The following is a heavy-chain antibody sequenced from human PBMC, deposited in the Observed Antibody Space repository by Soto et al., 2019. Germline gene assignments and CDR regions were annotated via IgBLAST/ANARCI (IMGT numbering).Heavy chain of an antibody. CDR1: GYSIRSGYF. Sequence: KPSETLSLTCAVSGYSIRSGYFWGWIRQPPGKGLEWTGSMYHSGITYYNLSLKSRVTISVDTSKNQLSLKLSSATAADTAVYYCARSMYSTSAQLYYGMDVWGQGTTVTVSS. J-gene: IGHJ6*02. CDR2: MYHSGIT. D-gene: IGHD6-6*01. V-gene: IGHV4-38-2*01. CDR3: ARSMYSTSAQLYYGMDV.